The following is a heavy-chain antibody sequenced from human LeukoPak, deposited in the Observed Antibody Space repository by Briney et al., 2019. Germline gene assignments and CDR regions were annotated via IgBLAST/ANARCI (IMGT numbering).Heavy chain of an antibody. CDR3: ASGQDAFDI. CDR1: GGSFSGYY. J-gene: IGHJ3*02. Sequence: NPSETLSLTCAVYGGSFSGYYWSWIRQPPGKGLEWIGEINHSGSTNYNPSLKSRVTISVDTSKTQFSLKLSSVTAADTAVYYCASGQDAFDIWGQGTMVTVSS. CDR2: INHSGST. V-gene: IGHV4-34*01.